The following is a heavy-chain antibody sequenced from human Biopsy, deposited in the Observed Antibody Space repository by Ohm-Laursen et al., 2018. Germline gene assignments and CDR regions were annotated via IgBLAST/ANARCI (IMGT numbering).Heavy chain of an antibody. CDR3: ARGEVTFGELIVSLDS. D-gene: IGHD3-16*02. CDR1: GYNFISYS. CDR2: NRPLNGDT. J-gene: IGHJ4*02. V-gene: IGHV1-18*01. Sequence: ASVKASCKTSGYNFISYSINWVRQAPGQGLEWMGWNRPLNGDTKYGQKFQDRVTMTTDTPTSTVYMELTSLRSDDTAVYYCARGEVTFGELIVSLDSWGQGTLVTVSS.